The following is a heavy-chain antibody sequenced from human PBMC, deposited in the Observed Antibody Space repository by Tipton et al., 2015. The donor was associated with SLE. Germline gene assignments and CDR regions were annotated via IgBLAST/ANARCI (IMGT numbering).Heavy chain of an antibody. D-gene: IGHD2-2*01. Sequence: LRLSCTVSGGSISSGDYSWGWIRQPPGKGLEWIGSIYHSGSTYYNPSLKSRVTISVDTSKNQFSLKLSSVTAADTAVYYCAVDCSSTSCHEYSQHWGQGTLVTVSS. CDR3: AVDCSSTSCHEYSQH. J-gene: IGHJ1*01. CDR2: IYHSGST. V-gene: IGHV4-39*07. CDR1: GGSISSGDYS.